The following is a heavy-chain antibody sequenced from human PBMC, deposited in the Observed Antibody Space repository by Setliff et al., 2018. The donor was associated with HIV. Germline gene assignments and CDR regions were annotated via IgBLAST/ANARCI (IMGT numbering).Heavy chain of an antibody. V-gene: IGHV1-3*01. J-gene: IGHJ4*02. Sequence: ASVKVSCKASGYTFINYAIHWVRQAPGHRLEWMGWINSDKGNTKYSQKFQGRITITRDTSAGTAYIEVSSLKSEDMAVYYCATLGVAVTGTVDYWGQGTLVTVSS. CDR3: ATLGVAVTGTVDY. CDR2: INSDKGNT. CDR1: GYTFINYA. D-gene: IGHD6-19*01.